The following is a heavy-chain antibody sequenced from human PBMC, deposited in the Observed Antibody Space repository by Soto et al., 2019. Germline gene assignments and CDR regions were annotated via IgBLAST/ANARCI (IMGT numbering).Heavy chain of an antibody. V-gene: IGHV1-2*02. Sequence: GASVKVSCKASGYTFTDYHMHWVRQAPGQGLEWLGWINPKSGGTDFAQNFQGRVTMTRDTSISTVYMELSSLRSDDTAVYYCARGVLTYTYYDWFDPWGQGTLVTVSS. CDR3: ARGVLTYTYYDWFDP. D-gene: IGHD3-16*01. CDR2: INPKSGGT. CDR1: GYTFTDYH. J-gene: IGHJ5*02.